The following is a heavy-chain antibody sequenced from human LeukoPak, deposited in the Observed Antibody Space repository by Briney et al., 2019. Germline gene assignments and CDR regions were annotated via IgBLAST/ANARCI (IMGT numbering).Heavy chain of an antibody. Sequence: SETLSLTCAVYGGSFSGYYWSWIRQPPGKGLEWIGEINHSGSTDYNPSLKSRVTMSVDTSKNQFSLKLSSVTAADTAVYYCARAGHTVSSFDYWGQGTLVTVSS. CDR1: GGSFSGYY. J-gene: IGHJ4*02. D-gene: IGHD4-17*01. CDR3: ARAGHTVSSFDY. V-gene: IGHV4-34*01. CDR2: INHSGST.